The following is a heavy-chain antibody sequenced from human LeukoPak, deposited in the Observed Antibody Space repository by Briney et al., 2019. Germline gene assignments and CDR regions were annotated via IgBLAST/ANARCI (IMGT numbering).Heavy chain of an antibody. CDR2: ISGGSTYT. Sequence: GGSLRLSCAASGFTFSTYAMNWVRQAPGKGLEWVSGISGGSTYTYYADSVKGRFSISRDNSKNTLYLQMNSLRADDTAVYYCTKTLYSGSYYYYYYCMDVWGKGTTVTVYS. V-gene: IGHV3-23*01. J-gene: IGHJ6*03. CDR3: TKTLYSGSYYYYYYCMDV. CDR1: GFTFSTYA. D-gene: IGHD1-26*01.